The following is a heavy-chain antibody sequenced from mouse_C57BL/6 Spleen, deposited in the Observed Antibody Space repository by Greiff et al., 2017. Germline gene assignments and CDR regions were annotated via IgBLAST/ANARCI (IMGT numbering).Heavy chain of an antibody. CDR1: GYTFTDYY. CDR3: ARASSGSYFDY. J-gene: IGHJ2*01. V-gene: IGHV1-19*01. D-gene: IGHD3-2*02. CDR2: INPYNGGT. Sequence: EVQLVESGPVLVKPGASVKMSCKASGYTFTDYYMNWVKQSHGKSLEWIGVINPYNGGTSYNQKFKGKATLTVDKSSSTAYMELNSLTSEDSAVYYCARASSGSYFDYGGQGTTLTVSS.